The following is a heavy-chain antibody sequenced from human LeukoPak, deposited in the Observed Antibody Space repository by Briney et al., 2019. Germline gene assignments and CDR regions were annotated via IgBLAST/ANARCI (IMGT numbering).Heavy chain of an antibody. CDR3: ARGYSYGYTYYYYYMDV. V-gene: IGHV4-34*01. J-gene: IGHJ6*03. CDR2: INHSGIT. D-gene: IGHD5-18*01. CDR1: GGSYSDYY. Sequence: SETLSLTCGVYGGSYSDYYWSWIRQPPGKGLEWIGEINHSGITNYNPSLKSRVTISLDTSKNQFSLKLSSVTAADTAVYYCARGYSYGYTYYYYYMDVWGKGTTVTVSS.